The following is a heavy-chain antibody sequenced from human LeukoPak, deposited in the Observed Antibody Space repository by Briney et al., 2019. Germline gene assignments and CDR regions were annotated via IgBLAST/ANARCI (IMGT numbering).Heavy chain of an antibody. CDR1: GFTFSSYA. V-gene: IGHV3-30*04. D-gene: IGHD6-19*01. CDR3: AKVRWDNSGWYYLDS. J-gene: IGHJ4*02. Sequence: GGSLRLSCAASGFTFSSYAMHWVRQAPGKGLEWMAVISYHGINEYYADSVKGRFTISRDNSKNTLHLQMNSLRAEDTAVYYCAKVRWDNSGWYYLDSWGQGTLVTVSS. CDR2: ISYHGINE.